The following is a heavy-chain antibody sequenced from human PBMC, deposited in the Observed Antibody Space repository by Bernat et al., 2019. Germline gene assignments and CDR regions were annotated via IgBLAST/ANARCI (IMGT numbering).Heavy chain of an antibody. CDR3: AKDQGNWNYLLEY. V-gene: IGHV3-23*04. D-gene: IGHD1-7*01. CDR2: ISSSVSST. J-gene: IGHJ4*02. Sequence: EVQLVESGGGLVQPGGSLRLSCAASGFTFSSYAMSWVRQAPGKGLEWVSAISSSVSSTSYADSVKGRFTISRDNSRNTLYLQMNSLRVEDTAVYYCAKDQGNWNYLLEYWGQGTLVTVSS. CDR1: GFTFSSYA.